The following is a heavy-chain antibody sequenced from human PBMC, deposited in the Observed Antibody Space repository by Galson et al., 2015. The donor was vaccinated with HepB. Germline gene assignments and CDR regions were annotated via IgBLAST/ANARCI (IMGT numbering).Heavy chain of an antibody. CDR2: INSDGSST. D-gene: IGHD6-19*01. CDR3: ARARIAVAGFDY. V-gene: IGHV3-74*01. Sequence: SLRLSCAASGFSISTYWMHWVRQAPGKGLVWVSRINSDGSSTTYADSVKGRFTISRDNAKNTLYLQMNSLRAEDTAVYYCARARIAVAGFDYWGQGTLVTVSS. J-gene: IGHJ4*02. CDR1: GFSISTYW.